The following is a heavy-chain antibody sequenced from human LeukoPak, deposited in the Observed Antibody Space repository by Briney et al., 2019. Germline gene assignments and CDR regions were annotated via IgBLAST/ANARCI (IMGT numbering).Heavy chain of an antibody. CDR1: GYRFTSYW. D-gene: IGHD3-22*01. CDR3: ARPYDSSGYPDY. Sequence: GESLKISCQGSGYRFTSYWIGWVRQLPGKGLEWMGIIYPGDSDTRYSPSFQGQVTISADKSISTAYLQWSSLKASDTAMYYCARPYDSSGYPDYWGQGTLVTVSS. CDR2: IYPGDSDT. V-gene: IGHV5-51*01. J-gene: IGHJ4*02.